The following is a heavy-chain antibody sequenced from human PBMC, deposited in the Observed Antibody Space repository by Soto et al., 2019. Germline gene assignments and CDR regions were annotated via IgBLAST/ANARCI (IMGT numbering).Heavy chain of an antibody. CDR1: GFTFSSHS. CDR3: AREWSTSGDLDY. J-gene: IGHJ4*02. D-gene: IGHD3-10*01. Sequence: VQLVESGGGVVQPGRSLRLSCAASGFTFSSHSIQWVRQAPGKGLEWVAVKYYADSVKGRFTISRDNSKNTAYLQMNSLRAEDTAVFYCAREWSTSGDLDYWGQGTLVIVSS. V-gene: IGHV3-30*04. CDR2: K.